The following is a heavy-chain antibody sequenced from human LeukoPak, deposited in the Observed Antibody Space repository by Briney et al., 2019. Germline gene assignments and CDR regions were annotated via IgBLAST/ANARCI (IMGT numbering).Heavy chain of an antibody. V-gene: IGHV3-23*01. CDR2: ISASGDST. CDR3: AKNYPGWELLTYFDY. CDR1: GFTYSSYA. D-gene: IGHD1-26*01. Sequence: GGSLRLSCAASGFTYSSYAMSWVRLGPGKGLEWASAISASGDSTYYADSVKGRFTISRDNSKNTLYLQMNSLRAEDTAVYYCAKNYPGWELLTYFDYWGQGTLVTVSS. J-gene: IGHJ4*02.